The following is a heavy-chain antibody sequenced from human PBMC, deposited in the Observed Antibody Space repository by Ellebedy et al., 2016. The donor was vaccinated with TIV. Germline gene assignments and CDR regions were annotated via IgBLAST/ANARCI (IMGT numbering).Heavy chain of an antibody. CDR1: GPSISRTSYY. J-gene: IGHJ5*02. D-gene: IGHD3-3*01. CDR2: ISPSGTT. Sequence: LRLSXTVSGPSISRTSYYWSWIRQPAGKGLEWIGRISPSGTTNYNPSLKSRLTMSVDTSKNQFSLKLSSVTAADTAVYYCARDRVLGDFWSGYSHTWFDPWGQGSLVTVSS. V-gene: IGHV4-61*02. CDR3: ARDRVLGDFWSGYSHTWFDP.